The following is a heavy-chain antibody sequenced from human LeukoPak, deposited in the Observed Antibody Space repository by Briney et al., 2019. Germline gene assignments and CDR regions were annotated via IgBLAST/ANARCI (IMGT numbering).Heavy chain of an antibody. V-gene: IGHV1-18*01. J-gene: IGHJ4*02. D-gene: IGHD3-22*01. CDR1: GYTFTSYG. CDR3: ARARYDDSSGYYYVGY. Sequence: ASVKVSCKASGYTFTSYGISWVRQAPGQGLEWMGWISAYNGNTNYAQKLQGRVTMTTDTSTSTVYMELRSLRSDDTAVYYCARARYDDSSGYYYVGYWGQGTLVTVSS. CDR2: ISAYNGNT.